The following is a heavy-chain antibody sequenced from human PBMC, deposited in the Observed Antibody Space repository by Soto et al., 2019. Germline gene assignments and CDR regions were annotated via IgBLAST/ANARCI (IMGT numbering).Heavy chain of an antibody. CDR2: ISGSGGST. D-gene: IGHD6-13*01. J-gene: IGHJ4*02. CDR1: GFTFSSYA. V-gene: IGHV3-23*01. Sequence: EVQLLESGGGLVQPGGSLRLSCAASGFTFSSYAMSWVRQAPGKGLEWVSAISGSGGSTYYADSVKGRFTISRDNSKNTLYLQMNSLRAEDTAVYYCAKHRKMGAAAGKPYFDYRGQGTLVTVSS. CDR3: AKHRKMGAAAGKPYFDY.